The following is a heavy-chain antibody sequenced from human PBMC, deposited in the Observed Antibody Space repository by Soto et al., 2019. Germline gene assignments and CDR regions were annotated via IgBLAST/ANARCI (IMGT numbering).Heavy chain of an antibody. Sequence: ASVKVSCKASGYSFNSYGISWVRQAPGQGLEWMGWISAYNGNTNYAQKFQGRVTMTTDTSTSTAYMELRSLRSDDTAVYYCARGGYYYDSRGSHLEYWGQGTLVTVSS. V-gene: IGHV1-18*01. D-gene: IGHD3-22*01. CDR2: ISAYNGNT. J-gene: IGHJ4*02. CDR3: ARGGYYYDSRGSHLEY. CDR1: GYSFNSYG.